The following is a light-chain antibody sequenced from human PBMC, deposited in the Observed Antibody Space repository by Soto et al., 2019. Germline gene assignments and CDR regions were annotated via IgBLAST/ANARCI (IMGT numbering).Light chain of an antibody. CDR1: QSISSW. CDR2: KAS. CDR3: QQYDSYLVT. J-gene: IGKJ5*01. V-gene: IGKV1-5*03. Sequence: DIQMAQSPSTLSASVGDRVTITCRASQSISSWLAWYQQKPGEAPKLLIYKASSLESGVPSRFSGRGSGTEFTLTITSLQPEDFATYYCQQYDSYLVTFGQGTRLEIK.